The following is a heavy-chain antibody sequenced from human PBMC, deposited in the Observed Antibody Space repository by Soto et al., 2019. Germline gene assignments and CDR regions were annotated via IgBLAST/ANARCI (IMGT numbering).Heavy chain of an antibody. J-gene: IGHJ4*02. CDR1: GFDFSNGW. Sequence: EVQLVESGGGLVKPGGSLSLSCAASGFDFSNGWMSWVRQAPGKGLGWVGRIKSKVHGETTDYAAHVKGRFTSSRDDSRNTLYLQMHSLQTEDTAVYYCSSDEWEWGQGTLVTVSS. CDR2: IKSKVHGETT. V-gene: IGHV3-15*05. CDR3: SSDEWE. D-gene: IGHD1-26*01.